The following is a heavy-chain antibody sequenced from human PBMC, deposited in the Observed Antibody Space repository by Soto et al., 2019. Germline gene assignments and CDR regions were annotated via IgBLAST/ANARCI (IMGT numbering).Heavy chain of an antibody. CDR2: ISGSADTT. J-gene: IGHJ4*02. CDR1: GFSFSNYA. V-gene: IGHV3-23*01. D-gene: IGHD3-10*01. Sequence: EVQLLESGGGLVQPGGSLRLSCAASGFSFSNYAMTWVRQAPGKGLEWVTFISGSADTTFYADSVKGRFTTSRDNSKNTLYLQMNSLRDEDTATYYCTKLGGGVDYWGQGVLVTVSS. CDR3: TKLGGGVDY.